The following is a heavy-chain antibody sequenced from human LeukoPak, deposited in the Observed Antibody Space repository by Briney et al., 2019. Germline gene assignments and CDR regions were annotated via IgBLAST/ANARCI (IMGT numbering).Heavy chain of an antibody. CDR1: GYSISSGYY. V-gene: IGHV4-38-2*02. D-gene: IGHD2-2*01. Sequence: SETLSLTCTVSGYSISSGYYWAWIRQPPGKGLEWIGTIYHSGSTYYNPSLKSRVTISVDTSKNQFSLKLSSVTAADTAVYYCARLGYCSSTSCYDANFYYYYGMDVWGQGTTVTVSS. CDR2: IYHSGST. CDR3: ARLGYCSSTSCYDANFYYYYGMDV. J-gene: IGHJ6*02.